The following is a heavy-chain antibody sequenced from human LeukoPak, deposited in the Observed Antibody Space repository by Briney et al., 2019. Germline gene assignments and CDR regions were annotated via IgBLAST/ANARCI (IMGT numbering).Heavy chain of an antibody. D-gene: IGHD1-26*01. CDR3: AKDYPSAVGASPFEY. J-gene: IGHJ4*02. CDR1: GFTFSSSG. V-gene: IGHV3-30*02. CDR2: IGYDGSKNYDGSSK. Sequence: GGSLRLSCAASGFTFSSSGMHWVRQAPGKGLEWVTFIGYDGSKNYDGSSKYYADSVKGRFTISRDNSKNTLYLQMNSLRPEDTALYYCAKDYPSAVGASPFEYWGQGTLVTAS.